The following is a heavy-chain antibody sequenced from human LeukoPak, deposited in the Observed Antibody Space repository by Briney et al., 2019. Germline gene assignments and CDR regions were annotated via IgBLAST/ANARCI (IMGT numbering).Heavy chain of an antibody. CDR2: ISYDGSNK. CDR1: GFTFSTYN. J-gene: IGHJ6*03. V-gene: IGHV3-30-3*01. Sequence: GALRLSCAASGFTFSTYNMCWVRQAPGQGLEWGTCISYDGSNKYYADSVKGRFTISRDNSKNTLYLQMNSLKTEDTAVYYCTTDWGGATPGRYQYYHMDAWGKGTTVTVSS. D-gene: IGHD3-16*01. CDR3: TTDWGGATPGRYQYYHMDA.